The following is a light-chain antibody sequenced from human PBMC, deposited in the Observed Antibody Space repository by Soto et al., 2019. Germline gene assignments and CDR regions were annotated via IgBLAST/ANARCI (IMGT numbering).Light chain of an antibody. CDR3: QQYNSYSWT. J-gene: IGKJ1*01. CDR2: DAS. V-gene: IGKV1-5*01. CDR1: QSISSW. Sequence: DIHTTQSPSTLSASVGDRVTITCRASQSISSWLAWYQQKPGKAPKLLSYDASSLESGVPSRFRGSGSGTEFTLTISSLKPDDFATYYCQQYNSYSWTFGQGTKVDIK.